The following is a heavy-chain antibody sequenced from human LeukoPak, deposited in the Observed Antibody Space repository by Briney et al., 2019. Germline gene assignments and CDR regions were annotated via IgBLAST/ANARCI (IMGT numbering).Heavy chain of an antibody. V-gene: IGHV1-18*01. CDR2: ISAYNGNT. Sequence: GASVKVSCKASGYTFTSYGISWVRQAPGQGLEWMGWISAYNGNTNYAQKLQGRVTMTTDTSTSTAYMELRSLRSDDTAVYYCARVEQQWPVGYNWFDPWGQGTLVTVSS. CDR3: ARVEQQWPVGYNWFDP. D-gene: IGHD6-19*01. CDR1: GYTFTSYG. J-gene: IGHJ5*02.